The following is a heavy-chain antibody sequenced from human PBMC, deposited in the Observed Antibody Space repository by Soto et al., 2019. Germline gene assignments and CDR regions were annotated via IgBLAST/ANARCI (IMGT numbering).Heavy chain of an antibody. J-gene: IGHJ6*02. D-gene: IGHD1-26*01. CDR3: ATAGRSVGATLYYYYGMDV. V-gene: IGHV1-24*01. Sequence: GASVKVSCKASGGTFSSYAIIWVRQAPGKGLEWMGGFDPEDGETIYAQKFQGRVTMTEDTSTDTAYMELSSLRSEDTAVYYCATAGRSVGATLYYYYGMDVWGQGTTVTVSS. CDR2: FDPEDGET. CDR1: GGTFSSYA.